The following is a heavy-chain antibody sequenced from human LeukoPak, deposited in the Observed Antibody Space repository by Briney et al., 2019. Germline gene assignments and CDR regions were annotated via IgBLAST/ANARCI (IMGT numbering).Heavy chain of an antibody. Sequence: PGGSLRLSCAASGFTFSSSAMSWGRQAPGKGLEWVSTLSGSGITTYYADSVKGRFTISRDNSKNTLYLQMHSLRAEDTAVYYCAKGIYSSGWSYFDYWGHGTLVTVSS. J-gene: IGHJ4*01. CDR2: LSGSGITT. CDR3: AKGIYSSGWSYFDY. CDR1: GFTFSSSA. D-gene: IGHD6-19*01. V-gene: IGHV3-23*01.